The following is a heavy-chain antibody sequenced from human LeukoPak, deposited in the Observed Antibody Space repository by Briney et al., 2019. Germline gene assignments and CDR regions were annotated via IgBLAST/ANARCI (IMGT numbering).Heavy chain of an antibody. D-gene: IGHD3-9*01. CDR3: ARGRTILRAFDI. CDR2: INHSGST. CDR1: GGSFSGYY. V-gene: IGHV4-34*01. J-gene: IGHJ3*02. Sequence: SETLSLTCAVYGGSFSGYYWSWIRQPPGKGLEWIGEINHSGSTNYNPSLKSRVTISVDTSKNQFSPKLSSVTAADTAVYYCARGRTILRAFDIWGQGTMVTVSS.